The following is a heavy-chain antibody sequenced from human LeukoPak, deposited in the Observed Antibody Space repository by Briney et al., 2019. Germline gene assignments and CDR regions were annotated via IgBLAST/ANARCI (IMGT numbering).Heavy chain of an antibody. CDR3: ARGLPEQLWYLRRAFDI. CDR2: INHSGST. CDR1: GGSFTDYF. Sequence: PSETLSLTCDVFGGSFTDYFWTWIRQSPGKGLEWIGEINHSGSTNYNPSLKSRVTISVDTSKNQFSLKLSSVTAADTAVYYCARGLPEQLWYLRRAFDIWGQGTMVTVSS. J-gene: IGHJ3*02. D-gene: IGHD5-18*01. V-gene: IGHV4-34*01.